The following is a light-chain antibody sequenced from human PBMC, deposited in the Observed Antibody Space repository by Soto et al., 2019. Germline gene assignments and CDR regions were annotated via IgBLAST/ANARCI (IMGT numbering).Light chain of an antibody. CDR1: ESISNW. J-gene: IGKJ1*01. CDR3: QKYHSAPRT. Sequence: DIQMTHSPSTLSASVGDRVIITCRASESISNWLAWYQQKPGKAPNLLIYKASSLKSGVPLRFSGSGSGTEFTLTINSLQPDDFATYYCQKYHSAPRTFGQGTKVDIK. CDR2: KAS. V-gene: IGKV1-5*03.